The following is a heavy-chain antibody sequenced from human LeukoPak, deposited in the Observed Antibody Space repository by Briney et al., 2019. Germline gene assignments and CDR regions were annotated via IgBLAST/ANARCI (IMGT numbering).Heavy chain of an antibody. J-gene: IGHJ4*02. CDR2: ISYDGSNK. CDR1: GFTFSSYG. V-gene: IGHV3-30*03. D-gene: IGHD2-15*01. Sequence: PGGSLRLSCAASGFTFSSYGMHWVRQAPGKGLEWVAVISYDGSNKYYADSVKGRFTISRDNSKNTLYLQMNSLRAEDTAVYYCAVVAGEDPEDPFDFWGQGTLVTVSS. CDR3: AVVAGEDPEDPFDF.